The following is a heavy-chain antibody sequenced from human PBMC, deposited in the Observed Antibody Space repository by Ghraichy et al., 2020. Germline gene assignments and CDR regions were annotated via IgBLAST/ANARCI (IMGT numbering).Heavy chain of an antibody. CDR2: IYYSGST. V-gene: IGHV4-39*01. D-gene: IGHD6-6*01. Sequence: SETLSLTCTVSGGSISSSSYYWGWIRQPPGKGLEWIGSIYYSGSTYYNPSLKSRVTISVDTSKNQFSLKLSSVTAADTAVYYCARQSDSSSSSAFDIWGQGTIVTVSS. CDR3: ARQSDSSSSSAFDI. CDR1: GGSISSSSYY. J-gene: IGHJ3*02.